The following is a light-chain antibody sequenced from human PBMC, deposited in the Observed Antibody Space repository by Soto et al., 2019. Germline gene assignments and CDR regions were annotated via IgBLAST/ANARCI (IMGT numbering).Light chain of an antibody. CDR1: QTIGSNY. CDR2: GAS. Sequence: ESVLTQSPGTVSLSPGERATLSCRASQTIGSNYLAWYQQKPGQSPRVLIYGASIRVAGIPDRFSGSGSGTDFTLTISRLEPEDFAVYFCQQYGSSRLTFGGGTTVEIK. CDR3: QQYGSSRLT. V-gene: IGKV3-20*01. J-gene: IGKJ4*01.